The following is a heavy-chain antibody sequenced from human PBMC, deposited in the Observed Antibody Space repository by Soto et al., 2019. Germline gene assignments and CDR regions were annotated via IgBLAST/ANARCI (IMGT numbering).Heavy chain of an antibody. CDR3: ARAELVGATDD. D-gene: IGHD1-26*01. J-gene: IGHJ4*02. CDR2: INHSGST. V-gene: IGHV4-34*01. Sequence: SETLSLTCAVYGGSFSGYSWSWIRQPPGKGLEWIGEINHSGSTNYNPSLKSRVTISVDTSKNQFSLKLRSVTAADTAVYYCARAELVGATDDWGQGTLVTVSS. CDR1: GGSFSGYS.